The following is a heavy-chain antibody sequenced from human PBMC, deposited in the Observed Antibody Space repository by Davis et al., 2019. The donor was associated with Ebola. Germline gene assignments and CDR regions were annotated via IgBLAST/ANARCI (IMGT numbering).Heavy chain of an antibody. CDR1: GFTVSSNY. CDR3: ARGDFDWLRVGMDV. D-gene: IGHD3-9*01. Sequence: GSLRLSCAASGFTVSSNYMSWIRQPPGKGLEWIGEINHSGSTNYNPSLKSRVTISVDTSKNQFSLKLSSVTAADTAVYYCARGDFDWLRVGMDVWGQGTTVTVSS. J-gene: IGHJ6*02. V-gene: IGHV4-34*01. CDR2: INHSGST.